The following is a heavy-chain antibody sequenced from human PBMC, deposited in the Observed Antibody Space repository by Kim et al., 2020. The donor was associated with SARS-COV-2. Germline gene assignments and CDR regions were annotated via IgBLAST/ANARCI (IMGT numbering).Heavy chain of an antibody. Sequence: ASVKVSCKASGYTFTSYGISWVRQAPGQGLEWMGWISAYNGNTNYAQKLQGRVTMTTDTSTSTAYMELRSLRSDDTAVYYCARAGWGYSSGWFYFDYWGQGTLVTVSS. CDR2: ISAYNGNT. D-gene: IGHD6-19*01. V-gene: IGHV1-18*01. CDR3: ARAGWGYSSGWFYFDY. J-gene: IGHJ4*02. CDR1: GYTFTSYG.